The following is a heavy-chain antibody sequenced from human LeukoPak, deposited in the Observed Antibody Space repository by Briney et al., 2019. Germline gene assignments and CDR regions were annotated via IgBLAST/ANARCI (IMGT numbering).Heavy chain of an antibody. V-gene: IGHV3-30-3*01. CDR3: ARGNLYTAATIEDY. D-gene: IGHD3-16*01. CDR2: ISPEGYMK. J-gene: IGHJ4*02. CDR1: GFAFSRYV. Sequence: PGRSLRLSCAASGFAFSRYVIHWVRQGPGKGLEWVAVISPEGYMKDYADSVKGRFTVSRDNSKDTVFLQMNSLSAEDTSRYYCARGNLYTAATIEDYWGQGTLVTVSS.